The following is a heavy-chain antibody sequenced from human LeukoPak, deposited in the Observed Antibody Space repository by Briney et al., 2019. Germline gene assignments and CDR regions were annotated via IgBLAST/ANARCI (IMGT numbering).Heavy chain of an antibody. CDR3: ARGLHSTAAAATTGGVDV. D-gene: IGHD6-13*01. CDR2: IHTSGST. V-gene: IGHV4-4*07. Sequence: SETLSLTCAVSGGSISNYYWSWIRQPAGKGLEWMGRIHTSGSTEYNPYVRSRVTMAADPSKNQFSQKVTSVTAADTAVYYCARGLHSTAAAATTGGVDVWGQGTSVTVSS. CDR1: GGSISNYY. J-gene: IGHJ6*02.